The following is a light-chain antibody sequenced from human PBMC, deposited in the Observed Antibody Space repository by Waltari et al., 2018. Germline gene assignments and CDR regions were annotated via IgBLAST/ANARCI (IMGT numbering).Light chain of an antibody. CDR2: SAS. V-gene: IGKV1-39*01. J-gene: IGKJ4*01. Sequence: DIQMTQPPSSLSASVGDRVTITCRASQRINNYVNWYHQKPGKAPNLLIYSASTLQVGVPSRFRGSVYGTDFTLTISSLQTEDFGTYYCQQTYSAFLSFGGGTRVEV. CDR1: QRINNY. CDR3: QQTYSAFLS.